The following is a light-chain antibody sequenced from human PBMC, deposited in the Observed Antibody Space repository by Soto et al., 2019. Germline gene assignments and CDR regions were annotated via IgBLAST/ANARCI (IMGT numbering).Light chain of an antibody. J-gene: IGKJ1*01. CDR3: QHRNNYPRT. CDR2: TAS. CDR1: QGINNY. V-gene: IGKV1-9*01. Sequence: DIQLTQSPSFLSASVGDRVTITCRASQGINNYLAWYQQKPGKAPKLLIYTASTLQSGVPSRFSGSGSGTEFTLTSSSLQPEDLATYYCQHRNNYPRTFGQGTKVEIK.